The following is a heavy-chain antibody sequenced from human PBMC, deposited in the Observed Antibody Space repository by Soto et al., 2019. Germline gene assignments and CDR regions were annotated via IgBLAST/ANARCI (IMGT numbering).Heavy chain of an antibody. V-gene: IGHV3-7*01. CDR3: SRSLDS. Sequence: EVQLMESGGGLVQPGGFLRLSCAASGFTFSTYWMDWVRQTPGKGLEWVANINQDGSEKNYVDSVKGRFTIYRDNAKNSLYLQMSSLTAEDSALYYCSRSLDSWGQGTLVTVSS. CDR1: GFTFSTYW. J-gene: IGHJ4*02. CDR2: INQDGSEK.